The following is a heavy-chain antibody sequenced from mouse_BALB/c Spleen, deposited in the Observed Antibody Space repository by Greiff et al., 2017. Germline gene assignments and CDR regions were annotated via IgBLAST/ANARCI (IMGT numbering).Heavy chain of an antibody. CDR3: VRTGYFDV. V-gene: IGHV10-1*02. J-gene: IGHJ1*01. D-gene: IGHD4-1*01. CDR2: IRSKSNNYAT. Sequence: EVHLVESGGGLVQPKGSLKLSCAASGFTFNTYAMNWVRQAPGKGLEWVARIRSKSNNYATYYADSVKDRFTISRDDSQSMLYLQMNNLKTEDTAMYYCVRTGYFDVWGAGTTVTVSS. CDR1: GFTFNTYA.